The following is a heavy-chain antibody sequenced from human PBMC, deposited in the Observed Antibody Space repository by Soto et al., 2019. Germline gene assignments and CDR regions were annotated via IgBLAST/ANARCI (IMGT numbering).Heavy chain of an antibody. J-gene: IGHJ4*02. CDR1: GFTFSSYN. CDR3: ANAMERMDLPDY. D-gene: IGHD1-1*01. CDR2: MSYEGTNK. Sequence: QVQLVESGGGVVQPGRSLRLSCAATGFTFSSYNMHWVRQAPGKGLEWVAVMSYEGTNKYYADSVKGRFTISRDNSKNTLYLQMKSLRVEDTAVYYCANAMERMDLPDYWGQGTLVTVSS. V-gene: IGHV3-30*18.